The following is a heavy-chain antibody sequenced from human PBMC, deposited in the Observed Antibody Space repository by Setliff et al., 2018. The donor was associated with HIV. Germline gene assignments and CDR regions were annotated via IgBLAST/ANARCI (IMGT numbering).Heavy chain of an antibody. CDR3: ARGPPPTYDILTGYFVAEYFQQ. CDR2: IHHTGSA. V-gene: IGHV4-34*01. J-gene: IGHJ1*01. Sequence: SETLSLTCAVSDGSFSDYYWAWIRQAPGKGLEWLGLIHHTGSATYNPSLQSRVAVSVNMPNNQFFLELTSVTAADTSVYYCARGPPPTYDILTGYFVAEYFQQWGQGTLVTVSS. CDR1: DGSFSDYY. D-gene: IGHD3-9*01.